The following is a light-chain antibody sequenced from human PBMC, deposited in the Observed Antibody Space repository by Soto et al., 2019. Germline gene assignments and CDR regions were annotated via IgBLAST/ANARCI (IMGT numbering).Light chain of an antibody. V-gene: IGKV3-20*01. CDR2: GAS. Sequence: EIVLTQSPGTLSLSPGERATLSCRASQSVSSSYLAWYQQNPGQAPRLLIYGASSRATGIPDRFSGSGSGTDFTLTISRLEPEDFAVYYCQQYGSSPTFGQGTRLEI. J-gene: IGKJ5*01. CDR1: QSVSSSY. CDR3: QQYGSSPT.